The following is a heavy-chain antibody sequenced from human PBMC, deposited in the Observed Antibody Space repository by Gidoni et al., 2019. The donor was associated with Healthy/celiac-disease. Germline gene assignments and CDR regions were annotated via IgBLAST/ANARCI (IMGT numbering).Heavy chain of an antibody. J-gene: IGHJ6*02. CDR3: ARGPRITIFGVVKFGMDV. CDR2: INHSGST. CDR1: GGSFSGYY. V-gene: IGHV4-34*01. D-gene: IGHD3-3*01. Sequence: QVQLQQWGAGLLKPSEPLSITCAVYGGSFSGYYWSWIRQPPGKGLEWIGEINHSGSTNYNPSLKSRVTISVDTSKNQFSLKLSSVTAADTAVYYCARGPRITIFGVVKFGMDVWGQGTTVTVSS.